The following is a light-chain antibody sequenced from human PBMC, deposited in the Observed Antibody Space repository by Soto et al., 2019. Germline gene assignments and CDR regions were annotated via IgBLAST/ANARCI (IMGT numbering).Light chain of an antibody. CDR3: SSYTGSSNFVV. Sequence: QSALTQPPSASGSPGQSVTISCTGTCSDIGTYNCVSWYQQHPGKAPKLMIYEVSKRPSGVPDRFSGSKSGNAASLTISGLQADDEADYYCSSYTGSSNFVVFGGGTKLTVL. CDR2: EVS. J-gene: IGLJ2*01. CDR1: CSDIGTYNC. V-gene: IGLV2-8*01.